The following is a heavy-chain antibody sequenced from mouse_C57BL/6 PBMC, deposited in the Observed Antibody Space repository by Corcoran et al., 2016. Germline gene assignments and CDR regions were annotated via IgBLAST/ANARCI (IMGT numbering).Heavy chain of an antibody. CDR3: ARWLEAWFAY. Sequence: QVQLQQSGAALVKPGASVTISCKASGYAFSSYWMIWVKQRPGKGVEWIGQIYPGDGDTNYNGKFKGKATLTADKSSSTAYMQLSSLTSEDSAVYFCARWLEAWFAYWGQGTLVTVSA. D-gene: IGHD2-2*01. J-gene: IGHJ3*01. V-gene: IGHV1-80*01. CDR1: GYAFSSYW. CDR2: IYPGDGDT.